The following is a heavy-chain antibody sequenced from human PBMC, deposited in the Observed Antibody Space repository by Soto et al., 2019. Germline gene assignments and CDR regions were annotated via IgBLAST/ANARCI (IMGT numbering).Heavy chain of an antibody. Sequence: ISLGRLSFSQDQGKGLDYVSAISSNGGSTYYADSVKGRFTISRDNSKNTLYLQMSSLRAEDTAVYYCVTCCFFQAEHGIRDL. J-gene: IGHJ2*01. CDR3: VTCCFFQAEHGIRDL. CDR2: ISSNGGST. CDR1: ISLG. V-gene: IGHV3-64D*06. D-gene: IGHD2-21*01.